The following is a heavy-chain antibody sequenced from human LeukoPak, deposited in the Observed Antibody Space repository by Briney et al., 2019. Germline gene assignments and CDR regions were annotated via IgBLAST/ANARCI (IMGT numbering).Heavy chain of an antibody. Sequence: GRSLRLSCAASGFTFSSYAMHWVRQAPGKGLEWVAVISYDGSNKYYADSVKGRFTISRDNSKNTLYRQMNSLRAEDTAVYYCAKGRMAAAGQYYFDYWGQGTLVTVSS. V-gene: IGHV3-30-3*01. CDR1: GFTFSSYA. CDR2: ISYDGSNK. D-gene: IGHD6-13*01. J-gene: IGHJ4*02. CDR3: AKGRMAAAGQYYFDY.